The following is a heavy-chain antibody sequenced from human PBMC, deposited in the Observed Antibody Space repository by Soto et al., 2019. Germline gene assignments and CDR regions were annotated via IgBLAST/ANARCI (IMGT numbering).Heavy chain of an antibody. CDR1: GFTFSSYG. V-gene: IGHV3-30*18. J-gene: IGHJ4*02. CDR2: ISYDGSNT. D-gene: IGHD1-26*01. Sequence: QVQLVESGGGVVQPGRSLRLSCAASGFTFSSYGMHWVRQAPGKGLEWVAIISYDGSNTYYADSVKGRFAISRDNSKNTQYLQINSLRAEDTSVNYCAKEGGLSGSYYISSSYYFDSWGQGTLVTVSS. CDR3: AKEGGLSGSYYISSSYYFDS.